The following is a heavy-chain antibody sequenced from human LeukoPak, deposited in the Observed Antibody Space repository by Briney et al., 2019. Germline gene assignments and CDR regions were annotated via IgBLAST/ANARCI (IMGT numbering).Heavy chain of an antibody. Sequence: GGSLRLSCAASGFTFSTYAMTWVRQAPGKGLEWVSAISAGGGTTYYADSVKGRFTISRDNAKNSLCLQMNSLRAEDTAVYYCARDKIFVARDFDYWGQGTLVTVSS. CDR1: GFTFSTYA. CDR3: ARDKIFVARDFDY. V-gene: IGHV3-23*01. D-gene: IGHD5-12*01. CDR2: ISAGGGTT. J-gene: IGHJ4*02.